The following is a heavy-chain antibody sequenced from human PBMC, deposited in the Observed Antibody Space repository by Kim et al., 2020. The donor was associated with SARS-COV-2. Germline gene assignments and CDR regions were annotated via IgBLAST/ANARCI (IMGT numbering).Heavy chain of an antibody. CDR1: GFTFSSYA. V-gene: IGHV3-64D*09. CDR2: ISSNGGST. Sequence: GGSLRLSCSASGFTFSSYAMHWVRQAPGKGLEYVSAISSNGGSTYYADSVKGRFTISRDNSKNTLYLQMSSLRAEDTAVYYCVKVKVGHTVTILGFFDYWGQGTLVTVSS. J-gene: IGHJ4*02. CDR3: VKVKVGHTVTILGFFDY. D-gene: IGHD4-17*01.